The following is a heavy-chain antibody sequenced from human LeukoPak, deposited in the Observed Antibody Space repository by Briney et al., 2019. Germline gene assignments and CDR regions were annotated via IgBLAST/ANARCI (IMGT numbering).Heavy chain of an antibody. V-gene: IGHV1-18*01. Sequence: ASVKVSCKTSGYIFTSSGVSWVRLAPGQGLEWMGWISGFNGNTNYAQGLQGRVSMTIDTSTSTAYMDVRSLRSDDTAVYYCARDICSGPSCYSREPLDIWGQGTMVTVSS. CDR1: GYIFTSSG. CDR2: ISGFNGNT. J-gene: IGHJ3*02. CDR3: ARDICSGPSCYSREPLDI. D-gene: IGHD2-15*01.